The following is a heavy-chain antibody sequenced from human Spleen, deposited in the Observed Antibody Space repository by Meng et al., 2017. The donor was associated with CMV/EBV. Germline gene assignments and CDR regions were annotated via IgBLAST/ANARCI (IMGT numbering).Heavy chain of an antibody. CDR3: ARNWNDDYYGMDV. Sequence: GGSLRLSCVASGFTFSSYEMNWVRQAPGRGLEWVANIKQDGGEKYYVDSVKGRFTISRDNAKNSLYLQMNSLRAEDTAVYYCARNWNDDYYGMDVWGQGATVTVSS. CDR2: IKQDGGEK. J-gene: IGHJ6*02. D-gene: IGHD1-1*01. CDR1: GFTFSSYE. V-gene: IGHV3-7*01.